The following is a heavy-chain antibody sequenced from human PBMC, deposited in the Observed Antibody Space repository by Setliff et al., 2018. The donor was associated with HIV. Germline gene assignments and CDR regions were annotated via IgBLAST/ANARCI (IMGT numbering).Heavy chain of an antibody. CDR2: IYYSGST. V-gene: IGHV4-39*07. CDR1: GGSIRSSSYY. J-gene: IGHJ6*03. D-gene: IGHD1-26*01. CDR3: ARGSIVGATPYYYYYYYMDV. Sequence: SETLSLTCNVSGGSIRSSSYYWGWIRQPPGKGLGWIGTIYYSGSTNYNPSLKSRVTISVDTSKNQFSLKLSSVTAADTAVYYCARGSIVGATPYYYYYYYMDVWGKGTTVTAP.